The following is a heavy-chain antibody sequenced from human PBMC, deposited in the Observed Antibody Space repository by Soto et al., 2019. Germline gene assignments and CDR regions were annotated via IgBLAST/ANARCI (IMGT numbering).Heavy chain of an antibody. J-gene: IGHJ6*02. V-gene: IGHV3-30-3*01. Sequence: QVQLVESGGGVVQPGRSLRLSCAASGFTFSSYAMHWVRQAPGKGLGWVAVISYDGSNKYYADSVKGRFTISRDNSKNTLYLQMNSLRAEDTAVYYCARDQTYYGSGSYYTTYYYYGMDVWGQGTTVTVSS. CDR3: ARDQTYYGSGSYYTTYYYYGMDV. CDR1: GFTFSSYA. D-gene: IGHD3-10*01. CDR2: ISYDGSNK.